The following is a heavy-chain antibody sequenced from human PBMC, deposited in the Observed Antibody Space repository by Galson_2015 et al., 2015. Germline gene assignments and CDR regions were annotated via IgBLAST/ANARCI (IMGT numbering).Heavy chain of an antibody. Sequence: SLRLSCAASGFTFSSCAMHWVRQAPGKGLDWVALISHDGSTTYYADSAKGRFTITRDNSRATLYLQVNSLRRDDAAVYYCARDLRWDSKSWYGVGFDFWGQGTLVTVSS. D-gene: IGHD6-13*01. CDR1: GFTFSSCA. CDR2: ISHDGSTT. J-gene: IGHJ4*02. CDR3: ARDLRWDSKSWYGVGFDF. V-gene: IGHV3-30-3*01.